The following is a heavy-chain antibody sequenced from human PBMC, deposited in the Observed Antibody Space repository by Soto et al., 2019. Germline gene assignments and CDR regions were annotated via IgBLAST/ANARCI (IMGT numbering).Heavy chain of an antibody. J-gene: IGHJ1*01. Sequence: QVQLQESGPGLVKPSGTLSLTCAISGGSISSSNWWSWVRQPPGKGLEWIGEVYHSGRTNYNASLKSRVTTSVNKSKNQFSLKLRSVTAADTSVYYCVTAAAGQGYFQEWGQGTLVTVSS. CDR1: GGSISSSNW. CDR3: VTAAAGQGYFQE. V-gene: IGHV4-4*02. D-gene: IGHD6-13*01. CDR2: VYHSGRT.